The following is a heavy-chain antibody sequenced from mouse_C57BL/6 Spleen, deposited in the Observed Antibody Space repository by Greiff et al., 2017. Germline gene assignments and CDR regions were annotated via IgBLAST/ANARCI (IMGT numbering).Heavy chain of an antibody. CDR3: ARGVVSNCHYYFDY. Sequence: QVQLQQSGAELARPGASVKMSCKASGYTFTSYTMHWVKQRPGQGLEWIGYINPSSGYTKYNQKFKDKATLTADKSSSKAYMQLSSLTSEDSAVYYCARGVVSNCHYYFDYWGQGTTLTVSS. CDR1: GYTFTSYT. CDR2: INPSSGYT. D-gene: IGHD2-5*01. J-gene: IGHJ2*01. V-gene: IGHV1-4*01.